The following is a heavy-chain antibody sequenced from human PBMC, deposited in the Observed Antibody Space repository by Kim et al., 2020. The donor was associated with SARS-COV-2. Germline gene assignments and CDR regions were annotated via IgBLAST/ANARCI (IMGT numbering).Heavy chain of an antibody. CDR1: GYTFTYSY. J-gene: IGHJ4*02. Sequence: ASVKVSCKASGYTFTYSYMHWMRQAPGQGLEWMGRINPYSGGTNYAQKYQGRVTLTRDTSITTAYMEVIGLTSDDTAVYYCAKEQPLEGVYWGQGTLVTV. D-gene: IGHD6-13*01. V-gene: IGHV1-2*06. CDR2: INPYSGGT. CDR3: AKEQPLEGVY.